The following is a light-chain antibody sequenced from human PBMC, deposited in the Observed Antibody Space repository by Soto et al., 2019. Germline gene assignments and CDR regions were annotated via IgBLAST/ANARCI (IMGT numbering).Light chain of an antibody. CDR1: SSNIGAGYD. V-gene: IGLV1-40*01. CDR3: QSYDSSLSGYWV. Sequence: QSVLTQPPSVSGAPGQRVTISCTGSSSNIGAGYDVHWYQQLPGTAPKLLISGNSNRPSGVPDRFSGSESGTSASLAITGLQAEDEADYYYQSYDSSLSGYWVFGGGTKVTVL. J-gene: IGLJ3*02. CDR2: GNS.